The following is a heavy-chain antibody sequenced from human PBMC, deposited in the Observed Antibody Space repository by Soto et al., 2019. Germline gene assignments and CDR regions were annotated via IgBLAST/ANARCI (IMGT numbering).Heavy chain of an antibody. CDR2: IYSGGVT. J-gene: IGHJ4*02. CDR1: GFTVSSNF. D-gene: IGHD1-7*01. Sequence: EVQLVESGGGLIQPGGSLRLSCAASGFTVSSNFMNWVRQAPGKGLEWVSVIYSGGVTYYADSVKGRFTISRDNSKNTVYLQTNSLRAEDTAVYYCARGANGKLRLDYWGQGTLVTVSS. CDR3: ARGANGKLRLDY. V-gene: IGHV3-53*01.